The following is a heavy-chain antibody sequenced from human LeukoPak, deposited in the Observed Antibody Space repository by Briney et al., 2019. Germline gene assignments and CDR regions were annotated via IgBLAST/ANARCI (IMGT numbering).Heavy chain of an antibody. D-gene: IGHD1-26*01. CDR2: ISGSGGST. J-gene: IGHJ4*02. V-gene: IGHV3-23*01. CDR3: AKDLSYHGGGAFDY. Sequence: GGSLRLSCAASGFTFSSYAMSWVRQAPGKGLEWVSAISGSGGSTYYADSVKGRFTISRDNAKNSLYLQMNSLRAEDTALYYCAKDLSYHGGGAFDYWGQGTLVTVSS. CDR1: GFTFSSYA.